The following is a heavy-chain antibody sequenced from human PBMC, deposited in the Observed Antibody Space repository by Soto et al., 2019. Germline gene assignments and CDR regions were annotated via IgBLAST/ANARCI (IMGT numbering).Heavy chain of an antibody. J-gene: IGHJ4*02. CDR3: ARVRVTMIVGDAYYFDY. Sequence: QVQLQESGPGLVKPSQTLSLTCTVSGGSISSGGYYWSWIRQHPGKGLEWIGYIYYSGSTYYNQSLKSRVTISVDTSKNQFSLKLSSVTAADTAVYYCARVRVTMIVGDAYYFDYWGQGTLVTVSS. V-gene: IGHV4-31*03. CDR1: GGSISSGGYY. D-gene: IGHD3-22*01. CDR2: IYYSGST.